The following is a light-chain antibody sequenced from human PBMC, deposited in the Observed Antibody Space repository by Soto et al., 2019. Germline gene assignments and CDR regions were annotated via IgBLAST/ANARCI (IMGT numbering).Light chain of an antibody. CDR3: QQRSSWPRT. Sequence: EIVLTQSPATLSLSPGERATLACRASQSVSSYLAWYQQKPGQAPRVVIYDASNRATGIPPRFSGSGSGTDFTLTISSLEPEDFAVYYCQQRSSWPRTFGQGTKVDI. CDR2: DAS. V-gene: IGKV3-11*01. J-gene: IGKJ1*01. CDR1: QSVSSY.